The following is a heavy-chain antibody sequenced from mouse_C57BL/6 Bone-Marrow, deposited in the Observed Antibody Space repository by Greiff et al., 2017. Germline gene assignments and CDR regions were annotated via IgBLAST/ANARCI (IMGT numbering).Heavy chain of an antibody. D-gene: IGHD2-3*01. CDR3: ARSDGYY. Sequence: QVQLQQPGAELVKPGASVKLSCTASGSTFTSYWMQWVKQRPGQGLEWIGEIDPADSYTNYNQKFKGKATLTVDPSSSTAYMQLSSLTSEDAAVYYCARSDGYYWGQGTTLTVSS. J-gene: IGHJ2*01. CDR2: IDPADSYT. V-gene: IGHV1-50*01. CDR1: GSTFTSYW.